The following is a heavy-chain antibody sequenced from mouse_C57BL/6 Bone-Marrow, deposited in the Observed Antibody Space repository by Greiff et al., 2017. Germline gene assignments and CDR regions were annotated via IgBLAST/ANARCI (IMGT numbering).Heavy chain of an antibody. V-gene: IGHV3-6*01. CDR3: AREGEYLMDY. D-gene: IGHD5-2*01. Sequence: EVKLQESGPGLVKPSQSLSLTCSVTGYSITSGYYWNWIRQFPGNKLEWMGYISYDGSNNYNPSLKNRISITRDTSKNQFFLKLNSVTTEDTATYYCAREGEYLMDYWGQGTSVTVSS. CDR1: GYSITSGYY. CDR2: ISYDGSN. J-gene: IGHJ4*01.